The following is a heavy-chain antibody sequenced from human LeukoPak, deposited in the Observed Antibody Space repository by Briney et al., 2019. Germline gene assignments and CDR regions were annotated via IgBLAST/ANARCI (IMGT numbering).Heavy chain of an antibody. CDR2: IYPGDSDT. CDR3: ARREHGDSHENYFDY. J-gene: IGHJ4*02. D-gene: IGHD2-21*01. CDR1: GYSFTSYW. Sequence: GESLKISCKGSGYSFTSYWIGWVGQMPGKGLEWMGIIYPGDSDTRYSPSFQGQVTISADKSISTAYLQWSSLKASDTAMYYCARREHGDSHENYFDYWGQGTLVTVSS. V-gene: IGHV5-51*01.